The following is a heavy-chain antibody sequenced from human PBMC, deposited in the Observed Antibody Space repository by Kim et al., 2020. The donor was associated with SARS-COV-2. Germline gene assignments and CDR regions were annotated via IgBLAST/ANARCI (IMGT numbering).Heavy chain of an antibody. CDR1: GFTFSTYN. CDR3: ASGWFDP. Sequence: GGSLRLSCAASGFTFSTYNMHWVRQAPGKGLEWVSYITSSSSTIYYADSVKVRFTISRDNAKNSLYLQMNSLRAEDTAVYYCASGWFDPWGQGTLVTVSS. J-gene: IGHJ5*02. CDR2: ITSSSSTI. V-gene: IGHV3-48*01.